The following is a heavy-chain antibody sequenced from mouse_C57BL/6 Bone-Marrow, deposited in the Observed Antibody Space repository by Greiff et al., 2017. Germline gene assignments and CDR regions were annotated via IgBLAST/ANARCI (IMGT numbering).Heavy chain of an antibody. D-gene: IGHD1-1*01. CDR2: IWTGGGT. CDR1: GFSLTSYA. V-gene: IGHV2-9-1*01. Sequence: VQLQQSGPGLVAPSQSLSITCTVSGFSLTSYAISWVRQPPGKGLEWLGVIWTGGGTNYNSALKSRLSISKDNSKSQVFLKMNSLQTDDTARYYCARDYYGSSWGAMDYWGQGTSVTVSS. J-gene: IGHJ4*01. CDR3: ARDYYGSSWGAMDY.